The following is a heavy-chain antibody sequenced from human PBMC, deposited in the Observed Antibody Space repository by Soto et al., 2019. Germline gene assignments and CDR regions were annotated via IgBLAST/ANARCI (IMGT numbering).Heavy chain of an antibody. D-gene: IGHD6-19*01. J-gene: IGHJ4*02. Sequence: GGSLRLSCAASGFTFSSYAMSWVRQAPGKGLEWVSAISGSGGSTYYADSVKGRFTISRDNSKNTLYLQMNSLRAEDTAVYYCAKRYSSGWHDDKIFDDRGQRTLVTVSS. CDR3: AKRYSSGWHDDKIFDD. CDR2: ISGSGGST. V-gene: IGHV3-23*01. CDR1: GFTFSSYA.